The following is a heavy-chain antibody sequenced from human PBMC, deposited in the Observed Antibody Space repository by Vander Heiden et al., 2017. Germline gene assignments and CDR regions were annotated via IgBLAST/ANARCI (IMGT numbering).Heavy chain of an antibody. D-gene: IGHD3-10*01. J-gene: IGHJ3*02. CDR1: GFTFSSYA. CDR3: AKGVARGVVRERTAFDI. V-gene: IGHV3-23*01. CDR2: ISGSGGST. Sequence: EVQLLESGGGLVQPGGSLRLSCAAPGFTFSSYAMSWVRQAPGKGLEWVSAISGSGGSTYYADSVKGRFTISRDNSKNTLYLQMNSLRAEDTAVYYCAKGVARGVVRERTAFDIWGQGTMVTVSS.